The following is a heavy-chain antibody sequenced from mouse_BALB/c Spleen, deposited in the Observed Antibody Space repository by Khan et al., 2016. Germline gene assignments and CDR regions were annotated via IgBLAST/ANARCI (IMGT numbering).Heavy chain of an antibody. CDR1: GDSITSGY. Sequence: EVQLQEPGPSLVKPSQTLSLTCSVTGDSITSGYWNWVRKFPGHKLEYMGYISYSGSPNYNPSLKSRMSITRDTSTSRSYLQLNSVTTEDTATYYCARYDGYYFDYWGQGTTLTVSS. CDR3: ARYDGYYFDY. J-gene: IGHJ2*01. D-gene: IGHD2-3*01. CDR2: ISYSGSP. V-gene: IGHV3-8*02.